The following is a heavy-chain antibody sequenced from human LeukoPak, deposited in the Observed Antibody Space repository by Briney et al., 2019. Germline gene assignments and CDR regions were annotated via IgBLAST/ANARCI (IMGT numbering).Heavy chain of an antibody. CDR3: ASKVGAGGLGY. J-gene: IGHJ4*02. V-gene: IGHV4-34*01. Sequence: TSETLSLTCAVYGVSFSGYYWSWIRQPPGKGLEWIGEINHSGSTNYNPSLKSRVTISVDTSKNQFSLKLNSVTAADTAVYYCASKVGAGGLGYWGQGTLVTVSS. CDR1: GVSFSGYY. D-gene: IGHD1-26*01. CDR2: INHSGST.